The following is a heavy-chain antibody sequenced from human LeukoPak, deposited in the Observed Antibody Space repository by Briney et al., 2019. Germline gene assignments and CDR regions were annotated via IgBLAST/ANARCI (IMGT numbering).Heavy chain of an antibody. Sequence: APVKVSCKASGYTFTSYGISWVRQAPGQGLEWMGWISAYNGNTNYAQKLQGRVTMTTDTSTSTAYMEQRSLRSDDTAVYDCARDMNRSSWGPYYFDYWGQGTLVTVSS. J-gene: IGHJ4*02. CDR1: GYTFTSYG. V-gene: IGHV1-18*01. CDR2: ISAYNGNT. CDR3: ARDMNRSSWGPYYFDY. D-gene: IGHD6-6*01.